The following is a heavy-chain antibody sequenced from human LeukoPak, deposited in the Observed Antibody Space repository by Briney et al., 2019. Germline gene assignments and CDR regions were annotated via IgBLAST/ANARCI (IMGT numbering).Heavy chain of an antibody. CDR1: GGSISSYY. CDR2: INHSGST. Sequence: SETLSLTCTVSGGSISSYYWSWIRQPPGKGLEWIGEINHSGSTNYNPSLKSRVTISVDTSKNQFSLKLSSVTAADTAVYYCARDQYGDHDYWGQGTLVTVSS. D-gene: IGHD4-17*01. V-gene: IGHV4-34*01. J-gene: IGHJ4*02. CDR3: ARDQYGDHDY.